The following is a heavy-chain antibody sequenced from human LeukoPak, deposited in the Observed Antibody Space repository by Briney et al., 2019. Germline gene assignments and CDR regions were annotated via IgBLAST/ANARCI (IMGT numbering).Heavy chain of an antibody. V-gene: IGHV4-34*01. CDR1: GGSFSAYY. J-gene: IGHJ4*02. CDR3: ARISYGDYNFDY. Sequence: SETLSLTCAVYGGSFSAYYWSWIRQPPGKGLDWIGEINHSGSTNYNPSLKSRVTISVDTSKNQFALKLSSVTAADTAVYYCARISYGDYNFDYWGRGTLVTVSS. CDR2: INHSGST. D-gene: IGHD4-17*01.